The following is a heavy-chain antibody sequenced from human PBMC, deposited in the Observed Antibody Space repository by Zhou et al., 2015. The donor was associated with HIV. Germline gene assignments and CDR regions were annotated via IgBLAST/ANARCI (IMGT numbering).Heavy chain of an antibody. CDR3: AKDRIASSGRVAWYFDL. J-gene: IGHJ2*01. V-gene: IGHV3-11*04. CDR2: ISGTGSTI. CDR1: GFTFNDHY. Sequence: QVQVVESGGGLVKPGGSLRVSCGASGFTFNDHYMSWIRQAPGKGLEWVSHISGTGSTIYYTDSVKGRFTISRDNADNSVFLQMNNLRPEDTAVYYCAKDRIASSGRVAWYFDLWGRGTLVTVSS. D-gene: IGHD6-19*01.